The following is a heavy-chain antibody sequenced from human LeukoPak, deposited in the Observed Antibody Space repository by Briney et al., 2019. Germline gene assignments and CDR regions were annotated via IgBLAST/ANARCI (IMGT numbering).Heavy chain of an antibody. D-gene: IGHD4-17*01. J-gene: IGHJ4*02. Sequence: SETLSLTCTVSGGSLSRYYSSWIRQPPGKGLGWMVYIYYSESTIYNPSLKSRVTISVDTYKNQFSLKLSSVTAADTAVYYCARDFAYGGPGLIDYWGERTRVSVSS. CDR3: ARDFAYGGPGLIDY. CDR1: GGSLSRYY. CDR2: IYYSEST. V-gene: IGHV4-59*01.